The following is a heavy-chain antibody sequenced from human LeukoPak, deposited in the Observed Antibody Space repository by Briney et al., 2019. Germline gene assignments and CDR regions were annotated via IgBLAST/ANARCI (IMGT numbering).Heavy chain of an antibody. Sequence: GGSLRLSCAASGFTFSSYAMSWVRQAPGKGLEWVSAISGSGGSTYYADSVKGRFTISRDNSKNTLYLQMNSLRAEDTAVYYCARVAKAAVIYPLDVWGQGTTVTVSS. CDR1: GFTFSSYA. J-gene: IGHJ6*02. CDR3: ARVAKAAVIYPLDV. CDR2: ISGSGGST. D-gene: IGHD6-13*01. V-gene: IGHV3-23*01.